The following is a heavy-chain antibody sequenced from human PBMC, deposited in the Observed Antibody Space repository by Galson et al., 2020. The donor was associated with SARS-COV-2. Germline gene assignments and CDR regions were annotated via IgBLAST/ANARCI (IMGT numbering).Heavy chain of an antibody. J-gene: IGHJ6*02. CDR1: GYTFINYY. D-gene: IGHD6-19*01. CDR2: VNPSGGTT. V-gene: IGHV1-46*01. CDR3: ARDRAYRYSSDTLGYYYGMDV. Sequence: ASVKVSCEASGYTFINYYMHWVRQAPGQGLEWMGIVNPSGGTTTYAQKFQGRVTLTRDSSTSTVYMELSRLRSEDTAVYYCARDRAYRYSSDTLGYYYGMDVWGQGTTVTVSS.